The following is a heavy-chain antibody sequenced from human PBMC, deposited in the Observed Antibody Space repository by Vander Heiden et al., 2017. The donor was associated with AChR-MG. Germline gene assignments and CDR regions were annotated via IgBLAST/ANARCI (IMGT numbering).Heavy chain of an antibody. Sequence: QVQLQQWGAGLLKPSETLSLTCAVYGGSFSGYYWSWIRQPPGKGLEWIGEINHSGSTNYNPSLKSRVTISVDTSKNQFSLKLSSVTAADTAVYYCARGRGKYDFWSGSLYYFDYWGQGTLVTVSS. J-gene: IGHJ4*02. CDR1: GGSFSGYY. V-gene: IGHV4-34*01. D-gene: IGHD3-3*01. CDR3: ARGRGKYDFWSGSLYYFDY. CDR2: INHSGST.